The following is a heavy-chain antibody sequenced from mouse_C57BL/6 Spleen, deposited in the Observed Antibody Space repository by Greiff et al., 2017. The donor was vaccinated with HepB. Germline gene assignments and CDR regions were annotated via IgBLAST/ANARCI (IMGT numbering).Heavy chain of an antibody. J-gene: IGHJ3*01. CDR1: GFNIKDDY. Sequence: EVQLQQSGAELVRPGASVKLSCTASGFNIKDDYMHWVKQRPEQGLEWIGWIDPENGDTEYASKFQGKATITADTSSNTAYLQLSSLTSEDTAVYYCTTWKFTPFAYWGQGTLVTVSA. CDR2: IDPENGDT. CDR3: TTWKFTPFAY. V-gene: IGHV14-4*01.